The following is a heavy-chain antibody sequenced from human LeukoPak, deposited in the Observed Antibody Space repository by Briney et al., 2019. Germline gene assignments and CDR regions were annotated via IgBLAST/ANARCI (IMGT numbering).Heavy chain of an antibody. J-gene: IGHJ4*02. CDR1: GYTFTSYD. Sequence: GASVKVSCKASGYTFTSYDINWVRQATGQGLEWMGWMNPNSGNTGYAQKFQGRVTMTRDTSISTAYMELSRLRSDDTAVYYCARGSVDTAMVDYWGQGTLVTVSS. V-gene: IGHV1-8*01. D-gene: IGHD5-18*01. CDR3: ARGSVDTAMVDY. CDR2: MNPNSGNT.